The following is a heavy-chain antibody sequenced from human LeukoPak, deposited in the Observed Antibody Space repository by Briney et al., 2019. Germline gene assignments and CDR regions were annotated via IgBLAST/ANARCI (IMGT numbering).Heavy chain of an antibody. J-gene: IGHJ4*02. CDR3: ARHPAY. V-gene: IGHV3-23*01. CDR1: GFTFSTYA. Sequence: GGSLRLSCAASGFTFSTYAMSWVRQAPGKGLEWVSAFSGHSHSAYYADSVTGRFTITRDNSKNLLYLQMNSLRAEDTAVYYCARHPAYWGQGTLVTVSS. CDR2: FSGHSHSA.